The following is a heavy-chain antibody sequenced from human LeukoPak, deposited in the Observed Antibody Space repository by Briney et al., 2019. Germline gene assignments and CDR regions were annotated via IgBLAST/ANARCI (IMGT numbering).Heavy chain of an antibody. CDR2: ISIDGSTT. V-gene: IGHV3-74*01. J-gene: IGHJ4*02. CDR1: GFTLSSYW. Sequence: GGSLRLSCAASGFTLSSYWMHWVRQAPGKGLVWVSRISIDGSTTNYADSVKGRFTISRDNAKNTLYLQMDSLRAEDTAVYYCARGSVGTPPPFDFWGQGTLVTVSS. D-gene: IGHD2-15*01. CDR3: ARGSVGTPPPFDF.